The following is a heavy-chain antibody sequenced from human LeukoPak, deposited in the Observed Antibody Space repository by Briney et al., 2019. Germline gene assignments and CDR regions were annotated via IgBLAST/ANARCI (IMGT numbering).Heavy chain of an antibody. V-gene: IGHV1-18*01. CDR3: ARAPRASYYDSSGYFQTAFDY. J-gene: IGHJ4*02. CDR1: GYTFTSYG. Sequence: ASVKVSCKASGYTFTSYGISWVRQAPGQGLEWTGWISAYNGNTNYAQKLQGRVTMTTDTSTSTAYMELRSLRSDDTAVYYCARAPRASYYDSSGYFQTAFDYWGQGTLVTVSS. CDR2: ISAYNGNT. D-gene: IGHD3-22*01.